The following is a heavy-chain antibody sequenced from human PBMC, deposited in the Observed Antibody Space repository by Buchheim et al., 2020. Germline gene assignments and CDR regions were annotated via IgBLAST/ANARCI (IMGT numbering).Heavy chain of an antibody. Sequence: QVQLQESGPGLVKPSETLSLTCTVSGGSISSYYWSWIRQPPGKGLEWIGYIYYSGSTNYNPSLKSRVTISVDTSKNQFSLKLSSVTAADTAVYYCARGFDYYYGMDVWGQVTT. CDR1: GGSISSYY. CDR3: ARGFDYYYGMDV. J-gene: IGHJ6*02. CDR2: IYYSGST. V-gene: IGHV4-59*01.